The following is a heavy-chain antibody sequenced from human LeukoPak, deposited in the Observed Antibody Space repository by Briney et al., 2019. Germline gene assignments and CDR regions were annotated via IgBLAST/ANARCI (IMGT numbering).Heavy chain of an antibody. V-gene: IGHV1-18*01. D-gene: IGHD3-3*01. Sequence: GASVKVSCKDPGYTFITYGTRWVRQAPGQGLEWMGWISAYNGNTNYAQKFQGRVTLTRDTSTSTAYMELRSLRSDDTAVYYCARGMITIFPFDYWGQGTLVTVSS. CDR2: ISAYNGNT. J-gene: IGHJ4*02. CDR3: ARGMITIFPFDY. CDR1: GYTFITYG.